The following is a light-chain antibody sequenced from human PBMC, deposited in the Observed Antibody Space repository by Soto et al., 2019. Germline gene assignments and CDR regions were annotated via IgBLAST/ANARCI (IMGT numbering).Light chain of an antibody. V-gene: IGLV1-44*01. CDR2: SNN. J-gene: IGLJ2*01. CDR3: VAWDDSLNGYVV. CDR1: SSNIGSNT. Sequence: QSVLTQPPSASGTPGQRVTISCSGSSSNIGSNTVNWYQQLPGTAPKLVISSNNQRPSGVPDRFSGSKSGTSASLAISGLQSEDEADYYCVAWDDSLNGYVVFGGGTKLTVL.